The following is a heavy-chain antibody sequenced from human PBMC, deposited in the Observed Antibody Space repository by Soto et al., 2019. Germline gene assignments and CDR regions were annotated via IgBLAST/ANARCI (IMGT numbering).Heavy chain of an antibody. Sequence: SETLSLTCTFSCDSISSGNKYCSGIRHPPGKGLEWIGYVFSSGTTYYNPSLKGRVSISLDASENQFSLKFASVTDADSAVYYCARVPSPFDYYYAMDVWGQGTTVTVSS. CDR3: ARVPSPFDYYYAMDV. CDR1: CDSISSGNKY. V-gene: IGHV4-30-4*01. J-gene: IGHJ6*02. D-gene: IGHD3-16*01. CDR2: VFSSGTT.